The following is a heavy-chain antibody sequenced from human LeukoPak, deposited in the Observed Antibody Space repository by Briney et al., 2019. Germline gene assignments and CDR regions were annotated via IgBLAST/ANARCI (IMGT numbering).Heavy chain of an antibody. CDR1: GHTFTRNY. J-gene: IGHJ4*02. CDR2: INPSDGRT. D-gene: IGHD2-8*01. Sequence: ASVKVSCKASGHTFTRNYMLWVRQAPGQGLEWMGIINPSDGRTRYAQNFQGRVTMIRDTSTSTVYMELSSLRSEDTAVYYCARDGASVFGSLEPDSWGQGTLVTVSS. V-gene: IGHV1-46*01. CDR3: ARDGASVFGSLEPDS.